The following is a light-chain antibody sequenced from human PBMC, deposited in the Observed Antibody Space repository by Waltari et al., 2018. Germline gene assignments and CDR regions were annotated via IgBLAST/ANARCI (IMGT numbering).Light chain of an antibody. Sequence: QSVLTQPPSVSGAPGQRVTISCTGTSPNIGAGYDVHWYQQFPGTVHKLLIYGNNNRPTGVPDRFSGSKSGTSASLAITGLQAEDEADYYCQSHDSSLSGWVFGGGTKLTVL. CDR2: GNN. J-gene: IGLJ3*02. CDR3: QSHDSSLSGWV. V-gene: IGLV1-40*01. CDR1: SPNIGAGYD.